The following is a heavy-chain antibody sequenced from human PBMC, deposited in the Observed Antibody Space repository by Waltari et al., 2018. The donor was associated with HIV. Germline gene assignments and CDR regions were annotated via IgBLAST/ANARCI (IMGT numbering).Heavy chain of an antibody. CDR2: IYYNENT. V-gene: IGHV4-30-4*08. D-gene: IGHD3-22*01. Sequence: QVQLQESGPGLVKPSQTLSLTCAVSGGSVSSSDYYWNWIRQPPGKGREWIGYIYYNENTYYNPSLKSRLTISLDRSKSQFSLKLSSVTAADTAVYYCARSRHDYYDSSGYYRGAFDIWGQGTMVPVSS. CDR3: ARSRHDYYDSSGYYRGAFDI. J-gene: IGHJ3*02. CDR1: GGSVSSSDYY.